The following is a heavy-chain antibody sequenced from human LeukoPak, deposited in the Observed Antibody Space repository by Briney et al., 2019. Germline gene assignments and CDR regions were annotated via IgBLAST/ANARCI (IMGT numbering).Heavy chain of an antibody. Sequence: GGSLRLSCAASGFTFSSYSMNWVRQAPGKGLEWVSSISSSSSYIYYADSVKGRFTISRDNVKNSLYLQMNSLRAEDTAFYYCARDVPMVRGVQPFDYWGQGTLVTVSS. V-gene: IGHV3-21*01. CDR1: GFTFSSYS. CDR2: ISSSSSYI. CDR3: ARDVPMVRGVQPFDY. J-gene: IGHJ4*02. D-gene: IGHD3-10*01.